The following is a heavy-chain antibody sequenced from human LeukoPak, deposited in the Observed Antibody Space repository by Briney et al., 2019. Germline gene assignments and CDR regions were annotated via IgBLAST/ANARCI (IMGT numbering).Heavy chain of an antibody. Sequence: ASVKVSCKVSGYTLTELSMHWVRQAPGKGLEWMGGFDPEDGETIYAQKFQGRVTMTEDTSTDTAYMELSSLRSEDTAVYYCARDPHYDFWSGYPFDYWGQGTLVTVSS. D-gene: IGHD3-3*01. V-gene: IGHV1-24*01. CDR1: GYTLTELS. CDR2: FDPEDGET. J-gene: IGHJ4*02. CDR3: ARDPHYDFWSGYPFDY.